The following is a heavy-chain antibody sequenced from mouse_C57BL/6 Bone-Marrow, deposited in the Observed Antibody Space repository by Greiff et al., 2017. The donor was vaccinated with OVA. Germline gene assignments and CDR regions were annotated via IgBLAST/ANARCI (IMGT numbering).Heavy chain of an antibody. J-gene: IGHJ4*01. CDR2: IYPGNSDT. Sequence: DVHLVESGTVLARPGASVKMSCKTSGYTFTSYWMHWVKQRPGQGLEWIGAIYPGNSDTSYHQKFKGKAKLTADTSASTAYMELISLTNEDSSVYYCTGSRIYYYYAMDYWGQGTSVTVSS. CDR3: TGSRIYYYYAMDY. CDR1: GYTFTSYW. V-gene: IGHV1-5*01. D-gene: IGHD2-1*01.